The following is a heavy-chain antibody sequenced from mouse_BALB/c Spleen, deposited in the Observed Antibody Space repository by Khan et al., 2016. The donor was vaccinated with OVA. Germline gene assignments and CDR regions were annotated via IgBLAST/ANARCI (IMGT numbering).Heavy chain of an antibody. J-gene: IGHJ2*01. Sequence: QVQLKQSGPELVRPGVSVKISCKGSGYTFTDYAMYWVKQSHAKSLEWIGLISTYSGNTNYNQKFWGKATMTVDKSSSTAYMELARLTSEDSAINYCARPAYDGYYDYWGQGTTLTVSS. CDR3: ARPAYDGYYDY. V-gene: IGHV1S137*01. CDR1: GYTFTDYA. CDR2: ISTYSGNT. D-gene: IGHD2-3*01.